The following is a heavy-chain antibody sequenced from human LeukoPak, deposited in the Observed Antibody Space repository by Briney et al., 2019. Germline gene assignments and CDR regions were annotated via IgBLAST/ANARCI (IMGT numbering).Heavy chain of an antibody. CDR2: IYTSGST. CDR3: ASSARETYYYGSGSYDY. J-gene: IGHJ4*02. V-gene: IGHV4-4*07. CDR1: GGSISSYY. D-gene: IGHD3-10*01. Sequence: KTSETLSLTCTVSGGSISSYYWSWIRQPAGKGLEWIGRIYTSGSTNYNPSLKSRVTMSVDTSKNQFSLKLSSVTAADTAVYYCASSARETYYYGSGSYDYWGQGTLVTVSS.